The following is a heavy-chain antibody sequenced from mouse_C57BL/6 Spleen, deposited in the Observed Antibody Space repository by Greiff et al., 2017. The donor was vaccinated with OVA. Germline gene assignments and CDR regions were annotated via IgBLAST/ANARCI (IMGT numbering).Heavy chain of an antibody. CDR2: ILPGSGST. D-gene: IGHD2-1*01. CDR3: ARKCLSYYDNYGFAY. Sequence: QVQLQQSGAELMKPGASVKLSCKATGYTFTGYWIEWVKQRPGHGLEWIGEILPGSGSTNYNEKFKGKATFTADTSSNTAYMQLSSLTTGDTTNYYCARKCLSYYDNYGFAYWGQGTLVTVSA. V-gene: IGHV1-9*01. J-gene: IGHJ3*01. CDR1: GYTFTGYW.